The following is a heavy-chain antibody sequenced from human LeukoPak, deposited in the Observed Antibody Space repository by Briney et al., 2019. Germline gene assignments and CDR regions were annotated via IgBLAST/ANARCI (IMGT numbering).Heavy chain of an antibody. CDR2: ISGTGGDT. Sequence: GSLRLSCAASGLTFSRHVMSWVRQAPGKGLEWVSAISGTGGDTYYADSVKGRFTISRDNSKNTLYLQMNNLRAEDTAVYYCSLVPNYWGQGTPVTVSS. CDR3: SLVPNY. J-gene: IGHJ4*02. D-gene: IGHD6-13*01. V-gene: IGHV3-23*01. CDR1: GLTFSRHV.